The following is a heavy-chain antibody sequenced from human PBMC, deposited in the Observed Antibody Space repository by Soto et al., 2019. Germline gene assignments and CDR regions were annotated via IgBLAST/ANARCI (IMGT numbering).Heavy chain of an antibody. CDR2: ITTDKGKT. Sequence: QVQLVQSGPEVKKPGASVKVSCKTSGYTFTSYGISWVRQAPGQGLEWMGWITTDKGKTTYAQKFQGRVTMTTDTSTSTAYMEMRSLRSADTAVYYCATRSPAFDYWGQGTLFTVSS. J-gene: IGHJ4*02. V-gene: IGHV1-18*01. CDR1: GYTFTSYG. CDR3: ATRSPAFDY.